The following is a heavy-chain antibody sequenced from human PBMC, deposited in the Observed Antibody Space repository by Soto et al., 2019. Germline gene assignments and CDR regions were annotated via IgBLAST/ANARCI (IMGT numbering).Heavy chain of an antibody. D-gene: IGHD3-3*01. CDR2: IIPIFGTA. Sequence: SVKVSCKASGGTFSSYAISWVRQAPGQGLEWMGGIIPIFGTANYAQKFQGRVTITADESTSTAYMELSSLRSEDTAVYYCARRGPHYDFWSGPNWFAPWGQGTLVTVSS. V-gene: IGHV1-69*13. J-gene: IGHJ5*02. CDR3: ARRGPHYDFWSGPNWFAP. CDR1: GGTFSSYA.